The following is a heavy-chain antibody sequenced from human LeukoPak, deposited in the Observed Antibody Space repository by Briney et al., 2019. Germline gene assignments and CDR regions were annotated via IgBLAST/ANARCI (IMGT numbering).Heavy chain of an antibody. J-gene: IGHJ4*02. CDR3: AKDPDCTSGVCYTFFDY. V-gene: IGHV3-23*01. CDR1: GFTFGNHG. D-gene: IGHD2-8*01. Sequence: PGGSLRLSCAASGFTFGNHGMNWVRQAPGKGLEWLSGVSPPGGGTYYADSVKGRFTISRDNSKNTLYLQMNSLRAEDTAVYYCAKDPDCTSGVCYTFFDYWGQGTLVTVSS. CDR2: VSPPGGGT.